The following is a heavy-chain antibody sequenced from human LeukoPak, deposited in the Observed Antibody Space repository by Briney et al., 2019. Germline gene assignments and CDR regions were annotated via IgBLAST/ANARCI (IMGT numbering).Heavy chain of an antibody. CDR1: GGSISSYY. CDR3: ARFRHLSTVVTPAVFSNWFDP. D-gene: IGHD4-23*01. CDR2: IYYSGST. V-gene: IGHV4-59*08. Sequence: PSETLSLTCTVSGGSISSYYWSWIRQPPGKGLEWIGYIYYSGSTNYNPSLKSRVTISVDTSKNQFSLKLSSVTAADTAVYYCARFRHLSTVVTPAVFSNWFDPWGQGTLVTVSS. J-gene: IGHJ5*02.